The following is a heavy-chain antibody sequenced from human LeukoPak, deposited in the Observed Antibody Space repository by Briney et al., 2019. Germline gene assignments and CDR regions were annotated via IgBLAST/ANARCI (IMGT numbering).Heavy chain of an antibody. CDR2: ISGSGGST. CDR3: AKDRRGAFDI. J-gene: IGHJ3*02. CDR1: VFTFSSYA. Sequence: GGSLRLSCAASVFTFSSYAMSWVRQAPGKGLEWVSAISGSGGSTYYADSVKGRFTISRDNSRNTLYLQMNSLRAEDTAVYYCAKDRRGAFDIWGQGTMVTVSS. V-gene: IGHV3-23*01.